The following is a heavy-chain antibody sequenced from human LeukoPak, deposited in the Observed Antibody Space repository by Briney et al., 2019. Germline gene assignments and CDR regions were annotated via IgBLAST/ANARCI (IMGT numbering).Heavy chain of an antibody. CDR1: GFTFITYA. CDR2: ISGSGTGGRT. V-gene: IGHV3-23*01. Sequence: GGSLRLSCAASGFTFITYAMSWVRQAPGKGLEWVSGISGSGTGGRTYYADSVKGRFTISRDNSKNTLYLQMNSLRAEDTAVYYCASHRWFGELTPFDYWGQGTLVTVSS. J-gene: IGHJ4*02. D-gene: IGHD3-10*01. CDR3: ASHRWFGELTPFDY.